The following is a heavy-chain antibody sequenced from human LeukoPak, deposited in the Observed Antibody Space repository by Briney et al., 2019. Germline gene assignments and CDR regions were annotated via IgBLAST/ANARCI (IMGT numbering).Heavy chain of an antibody. Sequence: GGSLRLSCAVSGFTFSNYWMHWVRQAPGMGLVWVSRIHTDGRTTSYADSVKGRFTISRDNAKNILYLEVNSLRTDDTAVYYCARGGLEPVDYWGQGTLVTVSS. V-gene: IGHV3-74*01. J-gene: IGHJ4*02. CDR3: ARGGLEPVDY. CDR1: GFTFSNYW. D-gene: IGHD5-24*01. CDR2: IHTDGRTT.